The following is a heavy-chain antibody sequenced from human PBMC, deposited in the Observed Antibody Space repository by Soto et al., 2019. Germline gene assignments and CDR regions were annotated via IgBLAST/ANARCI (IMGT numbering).Heavy chain of an antibody. CDR3: ARDRDYGDYGPHYYYYYMDV. CDR2: INAGNGNT. D-gene: IGHD4-17*01. CDR1: GYTFTSYA. Sequence: ASVKVSCKASGYTFTSYAMHWVRQAPGQRLEWMGWINAGNGNTKYSQKFQGRVTITRDTSASTAYMELSSLRSEDTAVYYCARDRDYGDYGPHYYYYYMDVWGKGTTVTVSS. V-gene: IGHV1-3*01. J-gene: IGHJ6*03.